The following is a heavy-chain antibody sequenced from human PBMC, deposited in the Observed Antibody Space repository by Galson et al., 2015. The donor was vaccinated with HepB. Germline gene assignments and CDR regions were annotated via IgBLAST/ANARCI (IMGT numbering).Heavy chain of an antibody. CDR1: GGTLSSYA. V-gene: IGHV1-69*10. D-gene: IGHD2-2*01. CDR3: ARYCDSTSGYAFWSGYHGCFDF. J-gene: IGHJ4*02. CDR2: IIPIFGLP. Sequence: SVKVSCKASGGTLSSYAISWVRQAPGQGLEWMGGIIPIFGLPKYAQKFQGRITITADKSPSTVYMELGSLRSEDTAVYYCARYCDSTSGYAFWSGYHGCFDFWGQGTLVTVSS.